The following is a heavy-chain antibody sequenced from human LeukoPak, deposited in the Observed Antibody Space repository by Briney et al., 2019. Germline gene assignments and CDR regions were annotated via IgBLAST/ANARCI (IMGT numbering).Heavy chain of an antibody. J-gene: IGHJ3*01. CDR1: GASIGSGGYY. D-gene: IGHD3-9*01. Sequence: SQTLSLTCTVSGASIGSGGYYWGWIRQLPGRGLEWIVYIYNTGSTYYNPSLKSRVIISLDTSKNQFSLRLNSVTVADMAVYYCARDNYDILTGYPLHAFDVWGQGTMVTVSS. V-gene: IGHV4-31*03. CDR3: ARDNYDILTGYPLHAFDV. CDR2: IYNTGST.